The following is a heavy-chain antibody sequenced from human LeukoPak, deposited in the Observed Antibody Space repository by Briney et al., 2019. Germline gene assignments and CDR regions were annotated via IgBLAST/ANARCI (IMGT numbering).Heavy chain of an antibody. CDR1: GGSFSDYY. D-gene: IGHD2-21*01. V-gene: IGHV4-34*01. Sequence: SETLSLTCALYGGSFSDYYWSWIREPPGRGLEWIGEINHSGSTNYNPSLKSRVTISVDTSKNQFSLKLSSVTAADTAVYYCARGLRLWLRFPFDYWGQGTLVTVSS. CDR2: INHSGST. CDR3: ARGLRLWLRFPFDY. J-gene: IGHJ4*02.